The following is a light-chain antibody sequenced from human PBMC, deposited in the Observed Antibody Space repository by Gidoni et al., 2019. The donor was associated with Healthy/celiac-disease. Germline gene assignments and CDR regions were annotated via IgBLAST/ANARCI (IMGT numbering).Light chain of an antibody. CDR1: QSVSSSY. CDR2: GAS. Sequence: EIVLTQSPGTLSLSPGERATLSYRASQSVSSSYLAWYQQKPGQAPRLLIYGASSRATGIPDRFSGSGSGTDFTLTISRLEPEDFAVYYCQQYGSSPVTFGQGTKLEIK. CDR3: QQYGSSPVT. J-gene: IGKJ2*01. V-gene: IGKV3-20*01.